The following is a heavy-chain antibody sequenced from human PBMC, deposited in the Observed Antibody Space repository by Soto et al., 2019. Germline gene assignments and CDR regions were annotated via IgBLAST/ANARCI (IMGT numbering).Heavy chain of an antibody. V-gene: IGHV4-34*01. Sequence: PSETLSLTCAVYGGSFSGYYWSWIRQPPGKGLEWIGEINHSGSTNYNPSLKSRVTISVDTSKSQFSLKLSSVTAADTAVYYCARGGGGLYGSGSYLDYWGQGTLVTVSS. CDR2: INHSGST. CDR1: GGSFSGYY. CDR3: ARGGGGLYGSGSYLDY. J-gene: IGHJ4*02. D-gene: IGHD3-10*01.